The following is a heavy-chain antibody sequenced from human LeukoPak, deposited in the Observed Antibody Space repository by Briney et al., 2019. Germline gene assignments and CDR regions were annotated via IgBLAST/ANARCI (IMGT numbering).Heavy chain of an antibody. CDR1: GGSISSYY. D-gene: IGHD3-16*01. CDR3: ARFGVDYDMDV. V-gene: IGHV4-4*09. CDR2: IYTSGST. J-gene: IGHJ6*02. Sequence: PSETLSLTCTVSGGSISSYYWSWIRQPPGKGLELIGYIYTSGSTNYNPSLKSRVTISVDTSKNQLSLKVTSVTGADTAVYCARFGVDYDMDVWGQGTTVTVSS.